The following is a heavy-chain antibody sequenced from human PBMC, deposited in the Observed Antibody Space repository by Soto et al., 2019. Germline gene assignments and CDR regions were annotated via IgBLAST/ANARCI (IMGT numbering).Heavy chain of an antibody. D-gene: IGHD3-9*01. Sequence: EVQLLESGGGSEQPGGSLRLSCAASGFTFRDYAMSWVRQAPGKGLEWVTTITGSSSNLYYSDSVKGRFAISRDNSKNTLYLQMDSLTAEDTAVYYCAKGGAVYGLLTHDYWGQGTLVTVSS. J-gene: IGHJ4*02. CDR3: AKGGAVYGLLTHDY. CDR1: GFTFRDYA. CDR2: ITGSSSNL. V-gene: IGHV3-23*01.